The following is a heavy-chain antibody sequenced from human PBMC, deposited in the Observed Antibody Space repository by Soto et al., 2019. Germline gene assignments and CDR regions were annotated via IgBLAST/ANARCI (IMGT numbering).Heavy chain of an antibody. J-gene: IGHJ2*01. CDR3: ARVISGRRTPHRGWYFDL. V-gene: IGHV1-69*14. D-gene: IGHD1-26*01. Sequence: QVQLVQSGAEVKKPGSSVKVSCKASGGTFSSYAISWVRQAPGQGLEWMGGIIPIFGTANYEQKFQGRVTITADKSTSTGYIELSSLRSEDRAVYYCARVISGRRTPHRGWYFDLWGRGTPVTVSS. CDR2: IIPIFGTA. CDR1: GGTFSSYA.